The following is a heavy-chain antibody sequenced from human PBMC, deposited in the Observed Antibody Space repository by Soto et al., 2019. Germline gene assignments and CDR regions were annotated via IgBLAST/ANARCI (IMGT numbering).Heavy chain of an antibody. D-gene: IGHD3-22*01. CDR1: GFTFSSYG. Sequence: GGSLRLSCAASGFTFSSYGMHWVRQAPGKGLEWVAVISYDGSNKYYADSVKGRFTISRDNSKNTLYLQMNSLRAEDTAVYYCAKDGTYYYDSSGYHYVAPDAFDIWGQGTMVTVSS. CDR3: AKDGTYYYDSSGYHYVAPDAFDI. CDR2: ISYDGSNK. J-gene: IGHJ3*02. V-gene: IGHV3-30*18.